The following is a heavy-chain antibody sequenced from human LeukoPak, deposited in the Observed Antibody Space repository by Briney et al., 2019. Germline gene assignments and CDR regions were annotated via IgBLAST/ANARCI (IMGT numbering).Heavy chain of an antibody. CDR3: AREGSYDPWEYYYCYVDV. CDR2: INWNGGST. Sequence: PGGSLRLSCAASGFTFDDYGMSWVRQAPGKGLEWVSGINWNGGSTGYADSVKGRFTISRDNSKNTLYLQMNSLRAEDTAVYYCAREGSYDPWEYYYCYVDVWGKGTTVIVSS. CDR1: GFTFDDYG. V-gene: IGHV3-20*04. D-gene: IGHD5-18*01. J-gene: IGHJ6*03.